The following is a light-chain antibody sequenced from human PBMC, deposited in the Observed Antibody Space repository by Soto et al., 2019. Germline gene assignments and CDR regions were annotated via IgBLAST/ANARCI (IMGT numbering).Light chain of an antibody. Sequence: ETMMTQSPDTLSVSLGERATLSCRASQSLSSSLAWYQQKPGQAPRLLIYDASTRATGIPARFSGSGSGTDFTLTISGLQSEDFAVYYCQQYNNWPQTFGQGTKVEIK. CDR1: QSLSSS. CDR3: QQYNNWPQT. V-gene: IGKV3-15*01. J-gene: IGKJ1*01. CDR2: DAS.